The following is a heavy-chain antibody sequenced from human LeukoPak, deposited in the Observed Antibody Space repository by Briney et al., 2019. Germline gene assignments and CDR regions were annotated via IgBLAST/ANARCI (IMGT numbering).Heavy chain of an antibody. D-gene: IGHD3-22*01. CDR1: GFTVSSNY. CDR2: IYSGGST. V-gene: IGHV3-53*05. J-gene: IGHJ3*02. CDR3: AKEARYYDSSDTDI. Sequence: GGSLRLSCAASGFTVSSNYMSWVRQAPGKGLEWVSVIYSGGSTYYADSVKGRFTISRDNSKNTLYLQMNSLRAEDTAVYYCAKEARYYDSSDTDIWGQGTMVTVSS.